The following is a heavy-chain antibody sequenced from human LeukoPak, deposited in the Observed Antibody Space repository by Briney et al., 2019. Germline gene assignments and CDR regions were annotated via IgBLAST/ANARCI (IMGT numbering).Heavy chain of an antibody. CDR1: GYTFTDYY. CDR3: SRTLCGSSSCDAHEKDWFDP. Sequence: ASVKVSCRASGYTFTDYYIRWVRQAPGHGLEWKGWINPISGGTNYAQKFQGRVTMTRDTSISTAYLDLSGLRSDDTAVYYCSRTLCGSSSCDAHEKDWFDPWGQGTLVTVSS. J-gene: IGHJ5*02. CDR2: INPISGGT. D-gene: IGHD2-2*01. V-gene: IGHV1-2*02.